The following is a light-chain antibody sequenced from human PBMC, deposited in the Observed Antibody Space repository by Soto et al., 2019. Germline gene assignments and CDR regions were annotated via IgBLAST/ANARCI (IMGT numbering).Light chain of an antibody. V-gene: IGKV3-11*01. CDR2: DAS. CDR3: QQRSNWPRAT. CDR1: QSVSRY. J-gene: IGKJ2*01. Sequence: IVLTQSPATLSLSPGERANLSCRASQSVSRYLAWYQQKPGQAPTLLIYDASNRATGVPARFSGRGSGTDFTLTISSLEPEDFAVYYCQQRSNWPRATFGQGTKLEIK.